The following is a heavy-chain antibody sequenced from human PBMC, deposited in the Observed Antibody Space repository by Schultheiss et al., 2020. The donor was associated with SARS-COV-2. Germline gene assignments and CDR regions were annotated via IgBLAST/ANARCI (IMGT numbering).Heavy chain of an antibody. J-gene: IGHJ5*02. D-gene: IGHD6-19*01. Sequence: ASVKVSCKASGYTFTGYYMHWVRQAPGQGLEWMGRINPNSASTNYPQKFQGRVTMTRNTSINTAYMELSRLRSDDMAVYYCTRDLVARYSSGWYEWGRFDHWGQGTLVTVSS. CDR2: INPNSAST. CDR1: GYTFTGYY. CDR3: TRDLVARYSSGWYEWGRFDH. V-gene: IGHV1-2*06.